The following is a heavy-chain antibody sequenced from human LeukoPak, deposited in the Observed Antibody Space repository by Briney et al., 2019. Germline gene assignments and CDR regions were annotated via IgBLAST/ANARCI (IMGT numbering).Heavy chain of an antibody. D-gene: IGHD5-18*01. V-gene: IGHV4-39*07. CDR3: AAYGYSYGYRYFDY. Sequence: SETLSLTCTVSGGSISSSIYYWGWIRQPSGKGLEYIGSIYYSGSTYYNPSLKSRVTISIDTSKNQFSLKLSSVTAADTAVYYCAAYGYSYGYRYFDYWGQGTLVTVSS. CDR2: IYYSGST. CDR1: GGSISSSIYY. J-gene: IGHJ4*02.